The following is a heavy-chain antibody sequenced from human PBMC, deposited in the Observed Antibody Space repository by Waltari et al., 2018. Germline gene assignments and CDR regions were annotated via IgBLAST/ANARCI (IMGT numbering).Heavy chain of an antibody. CDR3: ARGLYSSSSVAYYFDY. Sequence: QVQLQQWGAGLLKPSETLSLTCAVYGGSFSGYYWSWIRQPPGKGLEWIGEINHSGSTNYNPSLKSRVTISVDTSKNQFSLKLSSVTAADMAVYYCARGLYSSSSVAYYFDYWGQGTLVTVSS. CDR2: INHSGST. V-gene: IGHV4-34*01. J-gene: IGHJ4*02. D-gene: IGHD6-6*01. CDR1: GGSFSGYY.